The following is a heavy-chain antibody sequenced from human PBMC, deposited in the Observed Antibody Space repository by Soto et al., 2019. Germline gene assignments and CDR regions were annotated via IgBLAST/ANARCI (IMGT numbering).Heavy chain of an antibody. J-gene: IGHJ4*02. Sequence: HPGGSLRLSCAASGGTFSSYAMSWGRQAPGEGVEGGSAISGSGGRTYYAESLKGRVTISIDNSKNTLFLNMNTLRAEDTAGYYCAKLGSSGIAAAGTSPPYYFDPWGQGTLVPVSP. CDR3: AKLGSSGIAAAGTSPPYYFDP. CDR1: GGTFSSYA. V-gene: IGHV3-23*01. D-gene: IGHD6-13*01. CDR2: ISGSGGRT.